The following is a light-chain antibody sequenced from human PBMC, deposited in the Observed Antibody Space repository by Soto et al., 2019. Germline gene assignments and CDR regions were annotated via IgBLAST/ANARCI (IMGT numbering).Light chain of an antibody. CDR2: GAS. V-gene: IGKV3-20*01. J-gene: IGKJ1*01. CDR3: QQYGSSPWT. CDR1: QSVSSSY. Sequence: EVVLTQSPVTLSFSACDIATLSCSSSQSVSSSYLAWYQQKPCQSPRLLIYGASSRATGIPDRFSGSGSGTDFTLTISRLEPEDLAVYYCQQYGSSPWTFGQGTKVDIK.